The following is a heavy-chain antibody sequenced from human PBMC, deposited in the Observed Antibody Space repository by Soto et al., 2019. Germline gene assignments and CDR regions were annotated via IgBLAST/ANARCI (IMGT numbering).Heavy chain of an antibody. V-gene: IGHV4-59*08. Sequence: SETLSLTCTVSGGSISSYYWSWIRQPPGKGLEWIGYIYYSGSTNYNPSLKSRVTISVDTSKNQFSLKLSSVTAADTAVYYCAATSIAAAGTLDYWGQGTLVTVSS. D-gene: IGHD6-13*01. J-gene: IGHJ4*02. CDR3: AATSIAAAGTLDY. CDR1: GGSISSYY. CDR2: IYYSGST.